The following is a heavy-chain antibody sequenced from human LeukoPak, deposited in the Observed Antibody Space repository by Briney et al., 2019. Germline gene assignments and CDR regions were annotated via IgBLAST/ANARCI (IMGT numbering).Heavy chain of an antibody. CDR2: ISGSGGST. CDR1: GFTFSSYA. V-gene: IGHV3-23*01. Sequence: GGSLRLSCAASGFTFSSYAMSWVRQAPGKGLEWVSAISGSGGSTYYADSVKGRFTISRDNSKNTLYLQMNSLRAEDTAVYYCAKDRPGYSYGQTFSFDYWGQGTLVTVSS. CDR3: AKDRPGYSYGQTFSFDY. D-gene: IGHD5-18*01. J-gene: IGHJ4*02.